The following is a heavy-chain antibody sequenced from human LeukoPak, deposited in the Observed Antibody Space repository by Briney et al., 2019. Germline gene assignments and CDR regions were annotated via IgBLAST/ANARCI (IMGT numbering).Heavy chain of an antibody. D-gene: IGHD3-22*01. J-gene: IGHJ6*02. CDR1: GFTFSSYG. Sequence: PGGSLRLSCAASGFTFSSYGMHWVRQAPGKGLEWVAVIWYDGSNKYHADSVKGRFTISRDNSKNTLYLQMNSLRAEDTAVYYCARDRRNYYDSSGYYLRPSDYYYYGMDVWGQGTTVTVSS. CDR2: IWYDGSNK. CDR3: ARDRRNYYDSSGYYLRPSDYYYYGMDV. V-gene: IGHV3-33*01.